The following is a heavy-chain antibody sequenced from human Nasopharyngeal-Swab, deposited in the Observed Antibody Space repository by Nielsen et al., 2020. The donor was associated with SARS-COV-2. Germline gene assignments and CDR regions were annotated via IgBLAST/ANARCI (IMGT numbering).Heavy chain of an antibody. D-gene: IGHD6-19*01. Sequence: SLKISCAASGFTFDDYAMHWVRQAPGKGLEWVSGISWNSGSIGYADSVKGRFTISRDNAKNSLYLQMNSLRPEDTALYYCAKDNLFRSGWYYFDYWGQGTLVTVSS. CDR2: ISWNSGSI. J-gene: IGHJ4*02. CDR3: AKDNLFRSGWYYFDY. CDR1: GFTFDDYA. V-gene: IGHV3-9*01.